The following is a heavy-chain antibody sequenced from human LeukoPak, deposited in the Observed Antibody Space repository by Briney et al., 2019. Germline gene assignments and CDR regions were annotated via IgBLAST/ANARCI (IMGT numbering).Heavy chain of an antibody. J-gene: IGHJ4*02. CDR3: ARSAYCDGDRYSVYFDY. Sequence: SETLSLTCTVSGGSISDYYWSWIRQPPGKGLEWIGYIYYSGTTNYNPSLKSRVTISVDTSKNQFSLKLSSVTAADAAVYYCARSAYCDGDRYSVYFDYWGQGTLVTVSS. D-gene: IGHD2-21*02. CDR1: GGSISDYY. V-gene: IGHV4-59*01. CDR2: IYYSGTT.